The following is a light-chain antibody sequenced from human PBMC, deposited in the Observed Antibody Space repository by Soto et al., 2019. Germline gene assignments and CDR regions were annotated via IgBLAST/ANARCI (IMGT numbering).Light chain of an antibody. CDR1: QSVSNNY. CDR2: GAS. CDR3: QQYGSSGT. J-gene: IGKJ1*01. Sequence: EIVLTQSPGTLSLSPGERATLSCRASQSVSNNYLARYQQKPGQAPRLLIYGASNRATGIPDRFSGSGSGTNFTLTISRLEAEDVAVYYWQQYGSSGTFGQGTKVDIK. V-gene: IGKV3-20*01.